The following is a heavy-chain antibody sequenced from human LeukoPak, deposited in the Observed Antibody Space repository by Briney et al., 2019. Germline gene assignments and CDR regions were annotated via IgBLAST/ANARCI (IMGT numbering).Heavy chain of an antibody. J-gene: IGHJ4*02. V-gene: IGHV3-23*01. CDR2: IDRGGGNT. CDR1: GFTFSSYA. CDR3: AKFRXXHPWPDXXX. Sequence: GGSLRLSCAASGFTFSSYAMSWVRQAPGKGLEWVATIDRGGGNTYYADSVRGRFTISRENSKNTLYLQVNILTDEDTAVYYCAKFRXXHPWPDXXXWGQGTXXTVS. D-gene: IGHD5-24*01.